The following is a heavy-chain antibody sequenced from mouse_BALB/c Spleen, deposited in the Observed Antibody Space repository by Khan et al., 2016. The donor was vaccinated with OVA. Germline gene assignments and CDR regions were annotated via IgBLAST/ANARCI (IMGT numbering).Heavy chain of an antibody. CDR2: MWAGGST. Sequence: QVQLKQSGPGLVAPSQSLSIICTVSGFSLTSYGVHWVRQPPGKGLEWLGVMWAGGSTNYNSALMSRLSISIDNSKSQVFLKMNSLQTDDTAMYYCAGPYYVSAWFAYWGQGTLVTVSA. CDR1: GFSLTSYG. J-gene: IGHJ3*01. CDR3: AGPYYVSAWFAY. D-gene: IGHD1-1*01. V-gene: IGHV2-9*02.